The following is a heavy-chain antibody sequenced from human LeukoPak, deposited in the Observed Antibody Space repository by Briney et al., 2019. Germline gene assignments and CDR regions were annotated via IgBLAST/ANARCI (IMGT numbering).Heavy chain of an antibody. CDR2: IDHSGST. CDR1: GGSFSGYY. V-gene: IGHV4-34*01. CDR3: ARAPMVRGVITDAFDI. D-gene: IGHD3-10*01. Sequence: SETLSLTCAVYGGSFSGYYWSWIRQPPGKGLEWIGEIDHSGSTKYNPSLKSRVTISLDTSKNQFFLKLSSVTAADTAVYYCARAPMVRGVITDAFDIWGQGTMVTVSS. J-gene: IGHJ3*02.